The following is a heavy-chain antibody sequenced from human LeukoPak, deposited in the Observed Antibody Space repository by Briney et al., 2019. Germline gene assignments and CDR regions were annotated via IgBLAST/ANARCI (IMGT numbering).Heavy chain of an antibody. CDR1: GFTFSSYW. Sequence: GGSLRLSCAASGFTFSSYWMSWVRQAPGKGLEWVANIKQDGSEKYYVDSVKGRFTISRDNAKNSLYLQMNSLRAEDTAVYYCARDVYYYDSRYYYYMDVWGKGTTVTVSS. J-gene: IGHJ6*03. CDR3: ARDVYYYDSRYYYYMDV. V-gene: IGHV3-7*01. CDR2: IKQDGSEK. D-gene: IGHD3-22*01.